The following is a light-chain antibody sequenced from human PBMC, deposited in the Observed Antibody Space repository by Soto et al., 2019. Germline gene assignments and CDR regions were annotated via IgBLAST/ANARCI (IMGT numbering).Light chain of an antibody. CDR1: QGSSDY. J-gene: IGKJ4*01. Sequence: DIHFTQSPSFLSSSVGDRVTTTVRASQGSSDYLAWYQENPGKAPKILIYATSTFQSGVPSRFSGSGSGTEFTLTISSLQPEDFGTYYCQQHRSYPLTFGGGTKVDIK. CDR2: ATS. CDR3: QQHRSYPLT. V-gene: IGKV1-9*01.